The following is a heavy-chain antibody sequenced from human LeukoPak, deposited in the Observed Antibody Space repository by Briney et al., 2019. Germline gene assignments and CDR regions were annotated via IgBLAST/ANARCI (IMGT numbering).Heavy chain of an antibody. Sequence: PGGSLRLSCAASGFTFSSYSMNWVRPAPGKGLEWVSYISSSSSTIYYADSVKGRFTNSRDNAKNSLDLQMNSLRDEDRAVYYCARTSGYYITDFWGQGTRVTVSS. J-gene: IGHJ4*02. CDR3: ARTSGYYITDF. D-gene: IGHD3-22*01. CDR2: ISSSSSTI. V-gene: IGHV3-48*02. CDR1: GFTFSSYS.